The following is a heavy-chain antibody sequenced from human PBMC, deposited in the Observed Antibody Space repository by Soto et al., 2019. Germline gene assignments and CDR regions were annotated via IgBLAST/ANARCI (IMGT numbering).Heavy chain of an antibody. J-gene: IGHJ4*02. CDR2: ISSNGGST. D-gene: IGHD6-19*01. CDR1: GFTFSSYA. CDR3: CTVAPSGY. V-gene: IGHV3-64*01. Sequence: EVQLVESGGGLVQPGGSLRLSCAASGFTFSSYAMHWVRQAPGKGLEYVSAISSNGGSTYYANSVKGRFTISRDNSKNTLYLQMGSLRAADMAVYYCCTVAPSGYWGQGTLVTVSS.